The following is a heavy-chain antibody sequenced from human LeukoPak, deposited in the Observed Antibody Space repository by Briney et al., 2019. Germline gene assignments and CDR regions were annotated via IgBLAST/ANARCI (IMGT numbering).Heavy chain of an antibody. CDR1: GFAFSSYA. V-gene: IGHV3-23*01. CDR2: ISGSGGST. D-gene: IGHD2-15*01. J-gene: IGHJ4*02. Sequence: GGSLRLSCAASGFAFSSYAMTWVRQVPGKGLDWVSTISGSGGSTFYADSVRGRFTMSRDNSKNTVYLQMNSLRVDDTAVYYCARRDIVVVVSASDYWGQGTLVTVSS. CDR3: ARRDIVVVVSASDY.